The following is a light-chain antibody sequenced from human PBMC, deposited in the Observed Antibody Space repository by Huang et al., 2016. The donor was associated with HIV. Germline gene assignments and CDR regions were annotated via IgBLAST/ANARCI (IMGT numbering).Light chain of an antibody. CDR3: QHYDSLPPWT. V-gene: IGKV1-33*01. Sequence: DIQMTQSPSSLSASVGDRVTITCQASQDIGNYLNWYQQKPGQAPKLLIFDASNLETGVPSRFSGSGSGTDFTFTISTPQPEDIATYYCQHYDSLPPWTFGQGTRVEI. CDR2: DAS. CDR1: QDIGNY. J-gene: IGKJ1*01.